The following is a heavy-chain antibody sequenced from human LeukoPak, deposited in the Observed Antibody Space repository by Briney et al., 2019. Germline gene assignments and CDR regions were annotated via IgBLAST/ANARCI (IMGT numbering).Heavy chain of an antibody. CDR1: GGSFSGFF. CDR2: ISHLGTD. D-gene: IGHD3-10*01. J-gene: IGHJ5*02. V-gene: IGHV4-34*01. CDR3: TRGVNRRFYGAGRRNTWFAP. Sequence: PSETLTLTCGVYGGSFSGFFWTWLRQAPGKALEWIAEISHLGTDNTHPSLKSRVTISVDTSKNQFSLTLKSVTAADTAVYYCTRGVNRRFYGAGRRNTWFAPWGQGTRVTVSP.